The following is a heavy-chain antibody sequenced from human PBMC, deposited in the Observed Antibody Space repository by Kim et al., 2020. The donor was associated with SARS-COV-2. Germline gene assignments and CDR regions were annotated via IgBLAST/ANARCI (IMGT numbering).Heavy chain of an antibody. CDR3: AKEYYYDSSGYYFDY. V-gene: IGHV3-30*18. CDR2: ISYDGSNK. CDR1: GFTFSSYG. J-gene: IGHJ4*02. Sequence: GGSLRLSCAASGFTFSSYGMHWVRQAPGKGLEWVAVISYDGSNKYYADSVKGRFTISRDNSKNTLYLQMNSLRAEDTAVYYCAKEYYYDSSGYYFDYWGQGTLVTVSS. D-gene: IGHD3-22*01.